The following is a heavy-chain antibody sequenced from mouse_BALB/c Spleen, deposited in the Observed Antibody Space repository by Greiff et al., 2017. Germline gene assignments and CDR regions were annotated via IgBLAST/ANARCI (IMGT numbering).Heavy chain of an antibody. V-gene: IGHV1S81*02. CDR2: INPSNGRT. CDR1: GYTFTSYW. CDR3: ARSGNFMITDWFAY. J-gene: IGHJ3*01. Sequence: QVQLQQPGAELVKPGASVKLSCKASGYTFTSYWMHWVKQRPGQGLEWIGEINPSNGRTNYNEKFKSKATLTVDKSSSTAYMQLSSLTSEDSAVYYCARSGNFMITDWFAYGGQGTLVTVSA. D-gene: IGHD2-4*01.